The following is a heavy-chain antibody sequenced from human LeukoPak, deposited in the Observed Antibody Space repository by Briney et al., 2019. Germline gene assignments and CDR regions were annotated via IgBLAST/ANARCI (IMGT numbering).Heavy chain of an antibody. CDR1: GGSISSSNW. J-gene: IGHJ4*02. V-gene: IGHV4-4*02. CDR2: IYHSGST. Sequence: PSGTLSLTCAVSGGSISSSNWWSWVRQPPGKRLEWIGEIYHSGSTNYNPSLKSRVTISVDKSKNQFSLKLSSVTAADTAVYYCARDGTAMVTGYFDYWGQGTLVTVSS. D-gene: IGHD5-18*01. CDR3: ARDGTAMVTGYFDY.